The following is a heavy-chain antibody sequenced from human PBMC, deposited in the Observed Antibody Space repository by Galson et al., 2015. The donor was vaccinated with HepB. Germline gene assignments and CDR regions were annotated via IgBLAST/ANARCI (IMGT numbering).Heavy chain of an antibody. Sequence: TLSLTCTVSGGSISSVGHYWSWIRQHPGKGLEWIGYIYYSESTYYNPSLKSRVSISVATSKNQFSLKLSSVTAADTAVYYCARDSDPFREGRYYLDFWGQGTLITVSS. CDR3: ARDSDPFREGRYYLDF. CDR2: IYYSEST. V-gene: IGHV4-31*03. J-gene: IGHJ4*02. D-gene: IGHD2/OR15-2a*01. CDR1: GGSISSVGHY.